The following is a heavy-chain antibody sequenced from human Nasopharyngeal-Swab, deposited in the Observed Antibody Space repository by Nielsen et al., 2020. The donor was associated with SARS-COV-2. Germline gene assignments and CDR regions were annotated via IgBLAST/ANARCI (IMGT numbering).Heavy chain of an antibody. CDR2: IYGGGTT. CDR1: GLSVTNSH. D-gene: IGHD6-13*01. J-gene: IGHJ2*01. CDR3: AKAPRAAAGPHWYFDL. V-gene: IGHV3-53*01. Sequence: GGSLRLSCAASGLSVTNSHMNWIRQAPGKGLEWVSVIYGGGTTEYADSVRGRFTISRDRSGNTLYLQMNSLRADDTAIYYCAKAPRAAAGPHWYFDLWGRGTLVTVSS.